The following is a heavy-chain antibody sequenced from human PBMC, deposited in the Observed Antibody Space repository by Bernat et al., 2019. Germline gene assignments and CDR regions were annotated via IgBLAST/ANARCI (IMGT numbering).Heavy chain of an antibody. V-gene: IGHV1-3*01. CDR1: GYTFTSYA. CDR3: ARDLAFTMYAFDI. D-gene: IGHD3-3*01. CDR2: IYAGNGNT. J-gene: IGHJ3*02. Sequence: QVQLVQSGAEVKKPGASVKVSCKASGYTFTSYAMHWVRQAPGQRLEWMGWIYAGNGNTKYSQKFQGRVTITRDTSASTAYMELSSLRSEDTAVYYCARDLAFTMYAFDIWGQGTMVTVSS.